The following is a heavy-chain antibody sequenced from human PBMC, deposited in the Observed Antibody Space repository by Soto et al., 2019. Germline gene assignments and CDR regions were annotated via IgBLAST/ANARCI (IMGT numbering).Heavy chain of an antibody. CDR1: GGTFSNYA. V-gene: IGHV1-69*12. CDR3: ASWLKEAGIGGKYYYRMDV. Sequence: QVQLVQSGAEVKKPGSSVKVSCKASGGTFSNYAFSWVRQAPGQGLEWLGGIMPIFGRADYAQKFRGRVTITADDSTTTAHMELSSLRSEDTAVYYCASWLKEAGIGGKYYYRMDVWGQGTTVTVSS. CDR2: IMPIFGRA. D-gene: IGHD6-19*01. J-gene: IGHJ6*02.